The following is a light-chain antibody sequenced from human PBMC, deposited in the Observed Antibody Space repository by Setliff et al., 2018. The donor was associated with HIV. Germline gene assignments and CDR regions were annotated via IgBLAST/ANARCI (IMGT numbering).Light chain of an antibody. V-gene: IGLV1-44*01. Sequence: QSVLTQPPSASGTPGQRVSISCSGSSSNIGSNTVHWYQHLPGSAPKLLIFDNDQRASGVPDRFSASKSGTSASLAFSGLQSEDEADYYCSSWDDSLKGPLFGGGTQLTVL. CDR1: SSNIGSNT. J-gene: IGLJ3*02. CDR3: SSWDDSLKGPL. CDR2: DND.